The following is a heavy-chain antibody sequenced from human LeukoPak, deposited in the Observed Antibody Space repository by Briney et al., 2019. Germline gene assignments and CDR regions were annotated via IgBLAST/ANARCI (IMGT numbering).Heavy chain of an antibody. CDR1: GGSLIDSSYY. Sequence: SSETLSLTCTVSGGSLIDSSYYWGWIRQPPRKGLEWIGNIYYFRTTLHNPSLKRRVTMSVDTSKNQFSLKLSSVTAADTAVYYCARDAHAWYVQYYFDFWGQGALVTVSS. CDR3: ARDAHAWYVQYYFDF. V-gene: IGHV4-39*07. J-gene: IGHJ4*02. D-gene: IGHD6-13*01. CDR2: IYYFRTT.